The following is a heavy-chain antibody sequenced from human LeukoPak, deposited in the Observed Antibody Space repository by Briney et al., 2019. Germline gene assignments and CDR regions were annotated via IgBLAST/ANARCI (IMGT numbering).Heavy chain of an antibody. V-gene: IGHV4-34*01. J-gene: IGHJ4*02. D-gene: IGHD2-2*01. CDR3: ARHARYCSSTSCRVFDY. CDR1: GVSFSGYY. Sequence: SETLSLTCAVYGVSFSGYYWSWLRQPPGKGLEWVGEINHSGSTNYNPSLKSRVTISVDTSKNQFSLKLSSVTAADTAVYYCARHARYCSSTSCRVFDYWGQGTLVTVSS. CDR2: INHSGST.